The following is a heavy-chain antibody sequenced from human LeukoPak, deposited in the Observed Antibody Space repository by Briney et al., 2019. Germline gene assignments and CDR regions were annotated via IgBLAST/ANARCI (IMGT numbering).Heavy chain of an antibody. D-gene: IGHD3-10*01. CDR1: GGSVTTTYY. Sequence: SGTLSLTCSVSGGSVTTTYYWSWIRQPPGGGLEWIASLYHSGNSNYNPSLKSRVTMSVDTSKNQFSLQLTSMTAADTAIHYCTRHQTNFYGSGAPFDPWGQGTLVTVSS. V-gene: IGHV4-39*01. CDR2: LYHSGNS. CDR3: TRHQTNFYGSGAPFDP. J-gene: IGHJ5*02.